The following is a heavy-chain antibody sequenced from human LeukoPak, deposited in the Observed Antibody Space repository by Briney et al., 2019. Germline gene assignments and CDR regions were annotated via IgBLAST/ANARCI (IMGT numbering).Heavy chain of an antibody. CDR3: AREVCSSTSCYTGYFDY. J-gene: IGHJ4*02. Sequence: SETLSLTCTVSGGSISSYYWSWIQQPAGKGLEWIGRIYTSGSTNYNPSLKSRVTMSVDTSKNQFSLKLSSVTAADTAVYYCAREVCSSTSCYTGYFDYWGQGTLVTVSS. CDR2: IYTSGST. V-gene: IGHV4-4*07. CDR1: GGSISSYY. D-gene: IGHD2-2*02.